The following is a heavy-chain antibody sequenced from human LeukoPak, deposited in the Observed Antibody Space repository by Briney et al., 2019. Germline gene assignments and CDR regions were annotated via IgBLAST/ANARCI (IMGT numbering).Heavy chain of an antibody. CDR3: AKCDGFLNDPVDY. J-gene: IGHJ4*02. D-gene: IGHD1-1*01. V-gene: IGHV3-30*18. Sequence: PGGSLRLSCAASGFTFSSYGMHWVRQAPGKGLEWVAVISYDGSNKYYADSVKGRFTISRDNSKNTLYLQMNSLRAEDTAVHNSAKCDGFLNDPVDYWGQGTLVTVSS. CDR1: GFTFSSYG. CDR2: ISYDGSNK.